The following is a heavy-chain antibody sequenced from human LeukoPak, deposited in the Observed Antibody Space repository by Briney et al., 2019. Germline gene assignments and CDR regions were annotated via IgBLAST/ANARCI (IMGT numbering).Heavy chain of an antibody. CDR1: GGSISSYY. CDR2: IYYSGST. J-gene: IGHJ5*02. Sequence: PSETLSLTCTVSGGSISSYYWSWIRQPPGKGLEWIGYIYYSGSTNYNPSLKSRVTISVDTSKNQFSLKLSSVTAADTAVYYCARDSGSGYNWFDPWGQGTLVTVSS. V-gene: IGHV4-59*01. CDR3: ARDSGSGYNWFDP. D-gene: IGHD6-19*01.